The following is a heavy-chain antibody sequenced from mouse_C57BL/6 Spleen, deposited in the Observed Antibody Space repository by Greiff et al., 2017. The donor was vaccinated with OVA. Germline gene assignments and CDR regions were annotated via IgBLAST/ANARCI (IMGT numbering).Heavy chain of an antibody. Sequence: DVQLVEPGGGLVKPGGSLKLSCAASGFTFSDYGMHWVRQAPEKGLEWVAYISSGNSTIYYAETVKGRFTISRDNAKNTLFLQITSLGSEDTAMYYFERGDYAMDYWGQGTSVTVSS. CDR2: ISSGNSTI. CDR1: GFTFSDYG. J-gene: IGHJ4*01. V-gene: IGHV5-17*01. CDR3: ERGDYAMDY.